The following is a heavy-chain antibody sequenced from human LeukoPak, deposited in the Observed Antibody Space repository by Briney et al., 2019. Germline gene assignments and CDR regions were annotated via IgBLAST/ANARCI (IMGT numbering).Heavy chain of an antibody. J-gene: IGHJ6*02. CDR1: GGSLSSYY. V-gene: IGHV4-59*01. Sequence: PSETLSLTCTVSGGSLSSYYWSWIRQPPGKGLDWIGYIYYSGSTNYNPSLKSRVTISVDTSKNQFSLKLSSVTAADTAVYYCARARPAYYYYGMDVWGQGTTVTVSS. CDR2: IYYSGST. CDR3: ARARPAYYYYGMDV.